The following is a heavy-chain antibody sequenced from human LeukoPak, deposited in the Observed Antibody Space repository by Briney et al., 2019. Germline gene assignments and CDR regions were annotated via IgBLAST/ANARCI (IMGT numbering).Heavy chain of an antibody. Sequence: GGSLRLSCAASGFTFSSYAMSWVRQAPGKGLEWVSTISGSGGSTYYADSVKGRFTISRDNSKNTLSLQMSSLRAEDTAVYYCAKQGSSWHYYFDYWGQGTLVTVSS. J-gene: IGHJ4*02. CDR3: AKQGSSWHYYFDY. D-gene: IGHD6-13*01. V-gene: IGHV3-23*01. CDR2: ISGSGGST. CDR1: GFTFSSYA.